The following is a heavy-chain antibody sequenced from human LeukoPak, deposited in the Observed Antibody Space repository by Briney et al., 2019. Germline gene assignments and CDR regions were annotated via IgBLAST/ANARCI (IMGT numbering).Heavy chain of an antibody. CDR1: GVSISSYY. V-gene: IGHV4-59*01. CDR3: ARALQPGVYAFDI. CDR2: IYYSGST. D-gene: IGHD6-13*01. Sequence: SETLSLTCTVSGVSISSYYWTWIRQPPGEELEWIGYIYYSGSTNYNPSLKSRVTISVDTSKNQFSLKLSSVTAADTAVYYCARALQPGVYAFDIWGQGTMVTVSS. J-gene: IGHJ3*02.